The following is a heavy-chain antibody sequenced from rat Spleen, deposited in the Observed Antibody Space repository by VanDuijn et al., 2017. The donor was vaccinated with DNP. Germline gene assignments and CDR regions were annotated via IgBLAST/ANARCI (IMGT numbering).Heavy chain of an antibody. V-gene: IGHV5-20*01. D-gene: IGHD1-1*01. CDR3: TTLITFMSG. Sequence: EVQLVESGGGLVQPGRSLKLSCTASGFIFSHYYMAWVRQAPERGLEWVASISYDGSNTDSGDSVKGRFSISRDNAKSSLYLQMDSLRSEDTATYYCTTLITFMSGWSQGTSVTVSS. J-gene: IGHJ4*01. CDR1: GFIFSHYY. CDR2: ISYDGSNT.